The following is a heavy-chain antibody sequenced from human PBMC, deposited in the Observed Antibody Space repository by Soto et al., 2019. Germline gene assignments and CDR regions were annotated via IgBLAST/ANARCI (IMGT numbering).Heavy chain of an antibody. Sequence: SETLSLTCTVSGGSISSYYWSWIRQPPGKGLEWIGYIYYSGSTNYNPSLKSRVTISVDTSKNQFSLKLSSVTAADTAVYYCARGTSSSWYNWFDPWGQGTLVTVSS. V-gene: IGHV4-59*01. CDR1: GGSISSYY. J-gene: IGHJ5*02. D-gene: IGHD6-13*01. CDR2: IYYSGST. CDR3: ARGTSSSWYNWFDP.